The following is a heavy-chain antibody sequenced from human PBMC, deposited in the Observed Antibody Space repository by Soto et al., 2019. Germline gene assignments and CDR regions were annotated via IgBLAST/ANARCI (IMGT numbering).Heavy chain of an antibody. V-gene: IGHV3-30-3*01. CDR1: EFTFTSYA. CDR2: ISFDGTSE. J-gene: IGHJ6*02. D-gene: IGHD2-8*01. Sequence: QLVESGGRGVQPGRSLRIYCAASEFTFTSYAMHWVRQAPGRGLEWVALISFDGTSEYYADSVKGRFIISRDNSKTRVYLQMNSLRPDDQAIYYCARPTPRCSYHYGLDVWGQGNKVNVSS. CDR3: ARPTPRCSYHYGLDV.